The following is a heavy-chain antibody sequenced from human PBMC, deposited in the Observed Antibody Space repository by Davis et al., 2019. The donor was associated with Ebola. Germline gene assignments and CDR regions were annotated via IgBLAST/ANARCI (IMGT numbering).Heavy chain of an antibody. CDR2: IYHSGST. Sequence: PSETLSLTCTVSGYSISSGYYWGWIRQPPGKGLEWIGSIYHSGSTYYNPSLKSRVTISVDTSKNQFSLKLSSVTAADTAVYYCARSGDGYHPGYWGQGTLVTVSS. CDR3: ARSGDGYHPGY. V-gene: IGHV4-38-2*02. J-gene: IGHJ4*02. CDR1: GYSISSGYY. D-gene: IGHD5-24*01.